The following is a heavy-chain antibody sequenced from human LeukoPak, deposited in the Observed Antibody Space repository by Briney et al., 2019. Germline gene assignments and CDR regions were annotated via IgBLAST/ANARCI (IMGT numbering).Heavy chain of an antibody. CDR1: GFTVSSNY. D-gene: IGHD1-1*01. V-gene: IGHV3-30*18. CDR2: ISYDGMYK. J-gene: IGHJ4*02. CDR3: AKDVQGVSDY. Sequence: PGGSLRLSCAASGFTVSSNYMSWVRQAPGKGLEWMAVISYDGMYKFYADSVKGRFTISRDNSNNTVYLQMNSLKTEDTALYYCAKDVQGVSDYWGQGTLVTVSS.